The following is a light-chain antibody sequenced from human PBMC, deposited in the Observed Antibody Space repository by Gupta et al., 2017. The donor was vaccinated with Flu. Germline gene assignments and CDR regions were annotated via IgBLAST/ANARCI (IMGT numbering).Light chain of an antibody. V-gene: IGKV1-8*01. CDR1: QGISSY. Sequence: PSSFSASTGDRVTITCRASQGISSYLAWYQQKPGKAPNLLISVASTVQSGVPSRFSGSGSGTDFTLTISRLQSEDFATYYCQHDYSYPRTFGPGTKVEIK. CDR2: VAS. CDR3: QHDYSYPRT. J-gene: IGKJ1*01.